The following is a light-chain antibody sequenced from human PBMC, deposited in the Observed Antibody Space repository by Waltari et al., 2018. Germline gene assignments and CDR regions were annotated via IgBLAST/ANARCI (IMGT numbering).Light chain of an antibody. Sequence: EMVMTQSPATLSVSLGETAPLSCRASQSVRSRLAWYQQKPGQAPRLLVYDASTRATGVPARFSGSGSGTDFILTISGMQSEDFAVYYCQQYHNWPPGFGPGTKVDIK. CDR2: DAS. CDR3: QQYHNWPPG. V-gene: IGKV3-15*01. J-gene: IGKJ3*01. CDR1: QSVRSR.